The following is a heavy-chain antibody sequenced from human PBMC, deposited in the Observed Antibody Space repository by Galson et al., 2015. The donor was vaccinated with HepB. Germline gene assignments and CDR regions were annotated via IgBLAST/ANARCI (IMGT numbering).Heavy chain of an antibody. J-gene: IGHJ3*02. CDR1: GFSLTTTGVG. V-gene: IGHV2-5*02. D-gene: IGHD4-23*01. CDR3: APHGGAAPGRGAFDI. Sequence: PALVKPTQTLTLTSTFSGFSLTTTGVGVGWIRQPPGKALEWLALVYWDDDKPYNPSLRGKLTITKDTSKNQVVLTMTNMDPLDPATYYRAPHGGAAPGRGAFDIWGQGTIVTGSS. CDR2: VYWDDDK.